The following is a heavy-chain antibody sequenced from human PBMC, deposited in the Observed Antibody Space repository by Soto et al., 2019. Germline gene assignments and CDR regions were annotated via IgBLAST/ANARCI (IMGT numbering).Heavy chain of an antibody. Sequence: GESRKISCKGSVYSFTSYWICWVRQMPGKGLEWMGRIDPSDSYTNHSPSFQCHVTISADKSISTVYLQWSSLQASDTAMYYCARHSLITSSGVVTHALDIWAQGTMVTVSS. V-gene: IGHV5-10-1*01. CDR2: IDPSDSYT. CDR3: ARHSLITSSGVVTHALDI. CDR1: VYSFTSYW. D-gene: IGHD3-3*01. J-gene: IGHJ3*02.